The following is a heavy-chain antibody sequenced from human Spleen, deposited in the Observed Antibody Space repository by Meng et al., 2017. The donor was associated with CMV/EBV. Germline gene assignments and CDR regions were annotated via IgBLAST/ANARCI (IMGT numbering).Heavy chain of an antibody. J-gene: IGHJ6*02. CDR1: GFTFSSYA. V-gene: IGHV3-30-3*01. Sequence: GESLKISCAASGFTFSSYAMHWVRQAPGKGLEWVAVISYDGSNKYYADSVKGRFTISRDNSKNTLYLQMNSLRAEDTAVYYCARDLKPAHCSSTSCYYYYGMDVWGQGTTVTVSS. CDR2: ISYDGSNK. D-gene: IGHD2-2*01. CDR3: ARDLKPAHCSSTSCYYYYGMDV.